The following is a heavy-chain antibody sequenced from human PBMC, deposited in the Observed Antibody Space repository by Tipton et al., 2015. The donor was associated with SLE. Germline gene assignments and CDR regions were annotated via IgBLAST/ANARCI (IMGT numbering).Heavy chain of an antibody. Sequence: TLSLTCTVSGGSISSSSYFWGWIRQPPGKGLEWIGSIYYSGNTYYNPSLKSRVTISVDRSKNHFSLKLSSVTAADTAVYYCARDLHGEGPDAFDIWGQGTMVTVSS. CDR2: IYYSGNT. CDR3: ARDLHGEGPDAFDI. CDR1: GGSISSSSYF. V-gene: IGHV4-39*07. D-gene: IGHD4-17*01. J-gene: IGHJ3*02.